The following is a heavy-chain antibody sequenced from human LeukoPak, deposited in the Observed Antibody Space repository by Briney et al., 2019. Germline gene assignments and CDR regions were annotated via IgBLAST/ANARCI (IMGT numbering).Heavy chain of an antibody. CDR1: GFTFSSDW. Sequence: GGSLRLSCGASGFTFSSDWMHWVRQAPGKGLEWVAYIRSSGSSINHADSVKGRFTISRDNAKDSLYLQMNSLRAEDTAVYYCARRGGFDYWGQGTLVTVSS. CDR3: ARRGGFDY. J-gene: IGHJ4*02. D-gene: IGHD2-15*01. V-gene: IGHV3-48*04. CDR2: IRSSGSSI.